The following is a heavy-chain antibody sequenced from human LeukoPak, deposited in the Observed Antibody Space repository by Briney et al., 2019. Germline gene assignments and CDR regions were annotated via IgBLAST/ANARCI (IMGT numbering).Heavy chain of an antibody. CDR1: GLTFSGYF. Sequence: ASVKVSCKTSGLTFSGYFMHWVRQAPGQGLEWMGWINPNSGGTNYAQKFQGRVTMTRDTSISTAYMELSRLRSDDTAVYYCAREKVVAGFFDYWGQGNLVTVSS. CDR3: AREKVVAGFFDY. CDR2: INPNSGGT. V-gene: IGHV1-2*02. D-gene: IGHD6-19*01. J-gene: IGHJ4*02.